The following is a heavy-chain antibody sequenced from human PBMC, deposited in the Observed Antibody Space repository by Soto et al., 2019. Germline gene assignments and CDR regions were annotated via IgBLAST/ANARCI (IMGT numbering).Heavy chain of an antibody. CDR2: INGDGSGT. D-gene: IGHD3-10*01. CDR1: GFTFSGSW. J-gene: IGHJ4*02. V-gene: IGHV3-74*01. Sequence: EVQLVESGGGLVQPGGSLRLSCAASGFTFSGSWMHWVRQAPGKGLVWVSRINGDGSGTSYADFVKGLFTISRDDAKNTLFLQMTGLRDEDTAVYYCARGIFGSGTANEYWGQGTLVTVSS. CDR3: ARGIFGSGTANEY.